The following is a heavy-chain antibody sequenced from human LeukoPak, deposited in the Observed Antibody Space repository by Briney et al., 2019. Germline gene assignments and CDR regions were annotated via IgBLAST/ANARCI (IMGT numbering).Heavy chain of an antibody. Sequence: GRSLRLSCAASGFTFSSYGMHWVRQAPGKGLEWVEVISYDGSNKYYADSVKGRFTISRDNSKNTLYLQMNSLRAEDTAVYYCAKDLAYDSSGYLRGWGQGTLVTVSS. CDR1: GFTFSSYG. J-gene: IGHJ4*02. CDR2: ISYDGSNK. D-gene: IGHD3-22*01. CDR3: AKDLAYDSSGYLRG. V-gene: IGHV3-30*18.